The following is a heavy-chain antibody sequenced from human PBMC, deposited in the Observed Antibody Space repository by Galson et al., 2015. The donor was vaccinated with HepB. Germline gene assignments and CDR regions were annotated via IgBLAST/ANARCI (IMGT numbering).Heavy chain of an antibody. J-gene: IGHJ4*02. CDR3: TRLGDLSGYSSS. D-gene: IGHD6-13*01. CDR2: IRSKASNYAT. Sequence: SLRLSCAASGFTLSGSAIHCVRPTSGKGLEWVGRIRSKASNYATAYTMSLKGRFTISRDDSKNTAYLHMKSLKTEDTAVYYCTRLGDLSGYSSSWGQGTLVTVSS. CDR1: GFTLSGSA. V-gene: IGHV3-73*01.